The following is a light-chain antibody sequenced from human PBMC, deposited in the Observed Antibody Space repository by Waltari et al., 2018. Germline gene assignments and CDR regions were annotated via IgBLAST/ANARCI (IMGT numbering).Light chain of an antibody. CDR3: SSYTTSISYV. J-gene: IGLJ1*01. Sequence: QYALTPPAAVSGSPGQSSTISCTGTSSDIGVYNHVSWHQQHPGNAPQPRDHDGNNRPSGVPDRFSASKSDYTASLSISGLQAEDVADYYCSSYTTSISYVFGTGTRVTVL. V-gene: IGLV2-14*03. CDR1: SSDIGVYNH. CDR2: DGN.